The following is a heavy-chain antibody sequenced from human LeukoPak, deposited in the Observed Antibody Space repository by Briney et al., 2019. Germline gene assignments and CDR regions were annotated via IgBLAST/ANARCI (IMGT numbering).Heavy chain of an antibody. Sequence: SETLSLTCTVSGGSISSYYWSCIRQPAGKGLEWIGRIYSTRSTNYNPSLKSRVTISVDNSKNQFSLKLSSVTAADTAVYYCARDRSGWYGQEYWGQGNLVTVSS. D-gene: IGHD6-19*01. CDR3: ARDRSGWYGQEY. CDR2: IYSTRST. V-gene: IGHV4-4*07. J-gene: IGHJ4*02. CDR1: GGSISSYY.